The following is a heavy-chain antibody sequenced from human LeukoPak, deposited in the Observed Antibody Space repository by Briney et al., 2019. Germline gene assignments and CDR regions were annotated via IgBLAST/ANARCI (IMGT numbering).Heavy chain of an antibody. V-gene: IGHV4-61*09. D-gene: IGHD4-17*01. CDR1: GGSISSGSYY. Sequence: SETLSLNCTVSGGSISSGSYYWSCTRQPAGKGREWIGHIYSSGSTNYNPSLKSRVTISVDTSKNQFSLKLSSVTAADTAVYYCARDRGYGLGYWGQGTLVTVSS. J-gene: IGHJ4*02. CDR2: IYSSGST. CDR3: ARDRGYGLGY.